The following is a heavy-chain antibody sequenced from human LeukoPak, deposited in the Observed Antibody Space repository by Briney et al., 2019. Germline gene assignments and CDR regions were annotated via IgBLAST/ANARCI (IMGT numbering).Heavy chain of an antibody. Sequence: GASVKVSCKASGYTFTGYYMHWVRQAPGQGLEWMGWINPNSGGTNYAQKFQGRVTMTRDTSISTAYMELSRLRSDATAVYYGARVNSIIVGALAGPLYYFDYWGQGTLVTVSS. CDR2: INPNSGGT. CDR1: GYTFTGYY. J-gene: IGHJ4*02. V-gene: IGHV1-2*02. D-gene: IGHD1-26*01. CDR3: ARVNSIIVGALAGPLYYFDY.